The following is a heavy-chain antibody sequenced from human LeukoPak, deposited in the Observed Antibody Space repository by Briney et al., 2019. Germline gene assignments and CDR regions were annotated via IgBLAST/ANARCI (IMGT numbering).Heavy chain of an antibody. D-gene: IGHD3-22*01. J-gene: IGHJ4*02. CDR3: ARAPPGYDSSGYMGPFDY. Sequence: PGGSLRLSCAASGFTFSTYWMHWVRQAPGKGLVWVSRLSPDGSSSIYADSVKGRFTVSRDNAKNTLYLQMNSLRAEDTAVYYCARAPPGYDSSGYMGPFDYWGQGALVTVSS. V-gene: IGHV3-74*01. CDR2: LSPDGSSS. CDR1: GFTFSTYW.